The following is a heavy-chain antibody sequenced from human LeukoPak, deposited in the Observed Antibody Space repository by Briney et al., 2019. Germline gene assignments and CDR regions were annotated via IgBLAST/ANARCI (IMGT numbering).Heavy chain of an antibody. CDR3: ARGVNYYSSGSPFDY. V-gene: IGHV4-61*01. CDR1: GGSVSSGSDY. J-gene: IGHJ4*02. CDR2: IYYSGST. Sequence: SETLSLTCTVSGGSVSSGSDYWSRIRQPPRKGLEWIGYIYYSGSTNYNPSLKSRVTISVDTSKNQFSLKLSSVTAADTAVYYCARGVNYYSSGSPFDYWGQGTLVTVSS. D-gene: IGHD3-10*01.